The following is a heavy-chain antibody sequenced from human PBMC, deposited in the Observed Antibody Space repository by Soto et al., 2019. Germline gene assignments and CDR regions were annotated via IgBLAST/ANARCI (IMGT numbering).Heavy chain of an antibody. V-gene: IGHV1-69*01. CDR3: ARALVGASLVGGRYYGMDV. CDR1: GGTFSSYA. D-gene: IGHD1-26*01. Sequence: QVQLVQSGAEVKKPGSSVKVSCKASGGTFSSYAISRVRQAPGQGLEWMGRIITIFGTANYAQKFQGRITITADESTSTAYMELSSLRSEDTAVYYCARALVGASLVGGRYYGMDVWGQGTTVTVSS. CDR2: IITIFGTA. J-gene: IGHJ6*02.